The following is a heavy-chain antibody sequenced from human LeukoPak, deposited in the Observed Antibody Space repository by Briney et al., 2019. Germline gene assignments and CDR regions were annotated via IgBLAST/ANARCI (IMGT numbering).Heavy chain of an antibody. CDR1: GGSFSGYY. V-gene: IGHV4-34*01. D-gene: IGHD3-16*02. Sequence: SETLSLTCAVYGGSFSGYYWSWIRQPPGKGLEWIGEINHSGSTNYNPSLKSRVTISVDTSKNQFSLKLSSVTAADTAVYYCARRLGAYYDYVWGSYRFDYWGQGTLVTVSS. CDR3: ARRLGAYYDYVWGSYRFDY. CDR2: INHSGST. J-gene: IGHJ4*02.